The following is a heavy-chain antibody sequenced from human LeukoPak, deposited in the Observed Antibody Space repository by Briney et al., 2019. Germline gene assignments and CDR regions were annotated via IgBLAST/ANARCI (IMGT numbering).Heavy chain of an antibody. CDR1: GFTVSSNY. CDR3: ARGRSGYYFDY. D-gene: IGHD3-22*01. J-gene: IGHJ4*02. Sequence: GGSLRLSCAASGFTVSSNYMSWVRQAPGKGLEWVSVIYSGGSTYYADSVKGRFIISRDNAKNTLYLQMNSLRDEDTAVYYCARGRSGYYFDYWGQGTLVTVSS. CDR2: IYSGGST. V-gene: IGHV3-66*01.